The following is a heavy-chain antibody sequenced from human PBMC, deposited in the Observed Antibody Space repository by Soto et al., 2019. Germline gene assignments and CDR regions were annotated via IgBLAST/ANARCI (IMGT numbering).Heavy chain of an antibody. J-gene: IGHJ6*02. CDR3: ARVGHPNRYCYYGMDV. CDR2: ISSSSSYT. CDR1: GFTFSDSY. Sequence: GALRLSCAASGFTFSDSYMSWIRQAPGKGLEWVSYISSSSSYTNYADSVKGRFTISRDNAKNSLYLQMNSLRAEDTAVYYCARVGHPNRYCYYGMDVWGQGTTVTVSS. V-gene: IGHV3-11*06.